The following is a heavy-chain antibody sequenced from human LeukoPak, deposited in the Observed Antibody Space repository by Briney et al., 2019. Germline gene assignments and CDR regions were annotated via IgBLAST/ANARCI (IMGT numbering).Heavy chain of an antibody. V-gene: IGHV3-21*01. CDR3: ARDGITIFGAGGMDV. D-gene: IGHD3-3*01. CDR1: GFTFSSYN. CDR2: ISGSSSNI. J-gene: IGHJ6*02. Sequence: GGSLRLSCAASGFTFSSYNMNWVRQAPGKGLEGVSSISGSSSNIYHADSVKGRFTISRDNAKNSVYLQMNSLRAEDTAVYYCARDGITIFGAGGMDVWGQGTTVTVPS.